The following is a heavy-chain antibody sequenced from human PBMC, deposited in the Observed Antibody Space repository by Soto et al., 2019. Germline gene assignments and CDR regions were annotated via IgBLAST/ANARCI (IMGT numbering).Heavy chain of an antibody. J-gene: IGHJ3*02. V-gene: IGHV3-7*01. CDR1: GFTFSRYW. CDR2: IKQDGTEK. D-gene: IGHD5-18*01. CDR3: ARGDTPMITGMDSFDI. Sequence: LRLSCAASGFTFSRYWMNWVRQAPGKGLEWVANIKQDGTEKNYVDSVKGRFTISRDNAKNSLYLQMDSLRAEDTAVYFCARGDTPMITGMDSFDIWGQGTLVTVSS.